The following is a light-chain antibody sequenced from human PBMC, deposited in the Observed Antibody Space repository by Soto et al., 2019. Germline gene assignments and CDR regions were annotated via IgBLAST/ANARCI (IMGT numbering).Light chain of an antibody. CDR2: ENN. J-gene: IGLJ2*01. CDR1: SSNIGNNY. Sequence: QSVLTQPPSVSAAPGQKVTISCSGSSSNIGNNYVSWYQQLPGTAPKFLIYENNERPSGIPDRFSGSKSDTSATLGITGLQTGDEAVYYCATWDSSLASVVFGGGTKLTVL. CDR3: ATWDSSLASVV. V-gene: IGLV1-51*02.